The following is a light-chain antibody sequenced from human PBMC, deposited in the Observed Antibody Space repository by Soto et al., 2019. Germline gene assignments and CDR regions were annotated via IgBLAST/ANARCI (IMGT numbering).Light chain of an antibody. V-gene: IGKV2-28*01. Sequence: DIVMTQSPLSLPVTPGEPASISCRSSQSLLHSNGYNYLDWYLQKPGLSPQLLIYLGSNRASRVPDRFSGSGSGTDFTLKISRVEAEDVGVYYCMQRKEFPMTFGQGTRLEIK. CDR1: QSLLHSNGYNY. CDR3: MQRKEFPMT. J-gene: IGKJ5*01. CDR2: LGS.